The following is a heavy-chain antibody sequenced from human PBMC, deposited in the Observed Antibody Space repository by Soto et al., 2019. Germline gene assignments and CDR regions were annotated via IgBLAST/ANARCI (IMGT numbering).Heavy chain of an antibody. CDR2: ISAYNGNT. CDR1: GYTFTSYG. J-gene: IGHJ6*02. D-gene: IGHD1-7*01. CDR3: AREIDPWNYVLVAYYYGMDV. V-gene: IGHV1-18*01. Sequence: ASVKVSCKASGYTFTSYGISWVRQAPGQGLEWMGWISAYNGNTNYAQKLQGRVTMTTDTSTSTAYMELRSLRSDDTAVYYCAREIDPWNYVLVAYYYGMDVWGQGTTVTVSS.